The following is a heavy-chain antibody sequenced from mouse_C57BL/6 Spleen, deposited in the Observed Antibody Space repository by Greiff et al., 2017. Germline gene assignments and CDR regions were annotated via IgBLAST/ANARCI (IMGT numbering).Heavy chain of an antibody. CDR2: IRNKANNHAT. CDR1: GFTFSDAW. D-gene: IGHD1-1*01. V-gene: IGHV6-6*01. Sequence: EVQLVESGGGLVQPGGSMKLSCAASGFTFSDAWMDWVRQSPGKGLEWVAEIRNKANNHATYYAESVKGRFTISRDDSKGSVHLQRNSLRAEDIGIYASTGSGSSPYCYFDVWGTGTTVTVSS. J-gene: IGHJ1*03. CDR3: TGSGSSPYCYFDV.